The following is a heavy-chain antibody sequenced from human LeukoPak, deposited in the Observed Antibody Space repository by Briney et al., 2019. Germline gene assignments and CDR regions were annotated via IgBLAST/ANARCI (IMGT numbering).Heavy chain of an antibody. D-gene: IGHD1-26*01. J-gene: IGHJ4*02. CDR2: IYYSGST. Sequence: SETLSLTCTVSGGSISSGGYYWSWIRQHPGKGLEWIGYIYYSGSTYYNPSLKSRVTISVDTSKNQFPLKLSSVTAADTAVYYCAREDSGSSLGYWGQGTLVTVSS. CDR1: GGSISSGGYY. V-gene: IGHV4-31*03. CDR3: AREDSGSSLGY.